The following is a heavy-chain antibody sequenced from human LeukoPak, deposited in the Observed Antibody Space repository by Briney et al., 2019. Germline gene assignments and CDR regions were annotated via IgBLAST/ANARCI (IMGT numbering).Heavy chain of an antibody. CDR3: ARKAYGLDV. CDR1: GFTFSSYW. Sequence: GGSLRLSCAPSGFTFSSYWMSWVRQAPGEGLEWGANIKQDGSEKYYVDSVKGRFTISRDNAKNSLYLQMNSLRADDTAVYYCARKAYGLDVWGKGTTVTVSS. J-gene: IGHJ6*04. CDR2: IKQDGSEK. V-gene: IGHV3-7*03.